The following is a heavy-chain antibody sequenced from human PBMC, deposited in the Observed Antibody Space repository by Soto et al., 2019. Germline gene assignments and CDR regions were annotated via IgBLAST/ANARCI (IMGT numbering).Heavy chain of an antibody. CDR3: ARDRALELGDY. J-gene: IGHJ4*02. CDR1: VSTLTTYG. Sequence: QVQLVQSGAEVKKPGASLKVSCKASVSTLTTYGISWVRQAPGQGLEWLGWISAYIGNTNYAQKRQGRVTMTTDTSTSTAYMELRSLRSDDTAVYYCARDRALELGDYWGQGTLVTVSS. D-gene: IGHD1-26*01. CDR2: ISAYIGNT. V-gene: IGHV1-18*01.